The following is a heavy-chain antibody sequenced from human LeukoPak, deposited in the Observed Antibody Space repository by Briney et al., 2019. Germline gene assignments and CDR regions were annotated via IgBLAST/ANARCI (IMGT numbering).Heavy chain of an antibody. Sequence: GASVKVSCKASGYIFTSSYIHWVRQAPGQGLEWMGIINPRGGSTNYAQKFQGRVTMTRDMSTSTVYMQLSSLRSDDTAVYYCARDHLYGGCDFWGQGTLVSVSS. V-gene: IGHV1-46*01. CDR1: GYIFTSSY. J-gene: IGHJ4*02. CDR2: INPRGGST. CDR3: ARDHLYGGCDF. D-gene: IGHD2-8*01.